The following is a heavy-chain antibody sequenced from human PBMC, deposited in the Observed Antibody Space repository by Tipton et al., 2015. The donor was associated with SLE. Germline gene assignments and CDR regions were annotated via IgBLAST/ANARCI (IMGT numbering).Heavy chain of an antibody. J-gene: IGHJ3*01. CDR3: AKEGLGGGGDYSTSGFDV. Sequence: SLRLSCVVSGFTFNNFWVHWVRQAPGKGLVWVSRVNGDGCDTTYADSVKGRFTISRDNAKNTLYLQMNSLRPEDTAIYYCAKEGLGGGGDYSTSGFDVWGQGTMVTVSS. CDR1: GFTFNNFW. CDR2: VNGDGCDT. D-gene: IGHD2-21*01. V-gene: IGHV3-74*01.